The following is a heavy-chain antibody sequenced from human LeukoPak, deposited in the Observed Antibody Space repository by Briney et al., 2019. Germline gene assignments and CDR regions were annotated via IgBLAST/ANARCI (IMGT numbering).Heavy chain of an antibody. CDR3: ERHGEGGNYYYYYMDV. J-gene: IGHJ6*03. CDR1: GASISSYY. D-gene: IGHD7-27*01. V-gene: IGHV4-59*08. Sequence: SETLSLTCTVSGASISSYYWSWVRQPPGKGLEWIAYIYYSGSTNCNPSLKSRVTISLDTSKNQFSLKLSSVTAADTAVYYCERHGEGGNYYYYYMDVWGKGTTVTVSS. CDR2: IYYSGST.